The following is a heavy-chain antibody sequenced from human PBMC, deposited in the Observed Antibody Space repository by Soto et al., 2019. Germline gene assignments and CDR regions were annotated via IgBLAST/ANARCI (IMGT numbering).Heavy chain of an antibody. J-gene: IGHJ6*02. CDR3: ARTFTIFGVVTTAPYYYYGMDV. V-gene: IGHV1-69*13. D-gene: IGHD3-3*01. CDR1: GGTFSSYA. Sequence: SVKVSCKASGGTFSSYAISWVRQAPGQGLEWMGGIIPIFGTANYAQKFQGRVTITADESTSTAYMELSSLRSEDTAVYYCARTFTIFGVVTTAPYYYYGMDVWGQGTTVTV. CDR2: IIPIFGTA.